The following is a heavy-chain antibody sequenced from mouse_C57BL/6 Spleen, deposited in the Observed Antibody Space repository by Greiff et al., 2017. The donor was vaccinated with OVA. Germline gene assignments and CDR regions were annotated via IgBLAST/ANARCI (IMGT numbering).Heavy chain of an antibody. V-gene: IGHV1-26*01. Sequence: VQLQQSGPELVKPGASVKISCKASGYTFTDYYMNWVKQSHGKSLEWIGDINPNNGGTSYNQKFKGKATLTVDKSSSTAYMELRSLTSEDSAVYYCARSNGYYVPFDYWGQGTTLTVSS. J-gene: IGHJ2*01. CDR2: INPNNGGT. CDR1: GYTFTDYY. CDR3: ARSNGYYVPFDY. D-gene: IGHD2-3*01.